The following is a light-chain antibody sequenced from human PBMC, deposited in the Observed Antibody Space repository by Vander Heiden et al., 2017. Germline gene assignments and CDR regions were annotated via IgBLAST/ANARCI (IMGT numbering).Light chain of an antibody. CDR2: GAS. CDR1: QSISSTY. Sequence: ESVLTQSPGTLSLSSGERATLSCRASQSISSTYLTWYQQKPGQAPRLLIYGASSRATGIPDRFSGSGSGTDFTLTISRLEPDDFAVFYCQQYSDSLRTFGQGTKVEIK. V-gene: IGKV3-20*01. CDR3: QQYSDSLRT. J-gene: IGKJ1*01.